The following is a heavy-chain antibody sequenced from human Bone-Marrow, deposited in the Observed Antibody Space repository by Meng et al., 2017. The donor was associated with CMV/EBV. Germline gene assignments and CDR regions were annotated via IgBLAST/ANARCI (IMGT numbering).Heavy chain of an antibody. V-gene: IGHV4-59*01. CDR3: ARGADDHEY. CDR2: IYYSRYS. CDR1: GASISTYY. Sequence: WGTLTLTCTVSGASISTYYWSWIRQPPGKALEWIGNIYYSRYSNYNPSLKSRVTISVDTSKNQVSLKLSSVTAADTAVYYCARGADDHEYWGQGKLVTVSS. J-gene: IGHJ4*02.